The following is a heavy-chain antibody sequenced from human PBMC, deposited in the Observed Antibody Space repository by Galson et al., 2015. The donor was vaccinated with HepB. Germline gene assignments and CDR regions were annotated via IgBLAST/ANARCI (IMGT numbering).Heavy chain of an antibody. V-gene: IGHV3-23*01. Sequence: SLRLSCAASGFTFSSYAMSWVRQAPGKGLEWVAAISGSGGSTYYADSVKGRFTISRDNSKNTLYLQMNSLRAEDTAVYYCAKLRAVACKGDYWGQGTLLTVSS. D-gene: IGHD6-19*01. CDR3: AKLRAVACKGDY. J-gene: IGHJ4*02. CDR1: GFTFSSYA. CDR2: ISGSGGST.